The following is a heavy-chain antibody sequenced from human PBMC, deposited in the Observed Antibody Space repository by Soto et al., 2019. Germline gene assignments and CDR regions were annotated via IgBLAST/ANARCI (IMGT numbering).Heavy chain of an antibody. CDR2: IYYSGST. CDR1: GGSISSYY. CDR3: ARAGAILPPYFDY. J-gene: IGHJ4*02. V-gene: IGHV4-59*01. Sequence: QVQLQESGPGLVKPSETLSLTCTVSGGSISSYYWSWIRQPPGKGLEWIGYIYYSGSTNYNPSLKSRVTISVDTSKNQFSLKLSSVTAADTAVYYCARAGAILPPYFDYWGQGTLVTVSS.